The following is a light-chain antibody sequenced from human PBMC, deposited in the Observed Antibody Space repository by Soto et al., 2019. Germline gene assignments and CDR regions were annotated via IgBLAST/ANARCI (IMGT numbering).Light chain of an antibody. CDR2: GNS. CDR3: QSYDSSPSAWV. CDR1: SSNIGANYD. J-gene: IGLJ3*02. Sequence: QSVLTQPPSVSGAPGQRVTISCTGSSSNIGANYDVHWYLQLPGAAPKLLIHGNSNRPSGVPDRFSGSKSGTSASLAITGLQAEDEADYYCQSYDSSPSAWVFGGGTKLTVL. V-gene: IGLV1-40*01.